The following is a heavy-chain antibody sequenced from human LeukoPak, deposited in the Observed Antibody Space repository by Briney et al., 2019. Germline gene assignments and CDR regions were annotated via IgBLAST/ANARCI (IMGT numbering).Heavy chain of an antibody. D-gene: IGHD6-13*01. J-gene: IGHJ4*02. V-gene: IGHV3-30-3*01. CDR3: ARVGYSSSWYSSPTL. Sequence: GRSLRLSCAASGFTFSTYPMHWVRQAPGKGLEWVAVIAKDGSNPYYVDSVRGRFTISRDNSKNTLYLQMNSLRAEDTSVYYCARVGYSSSWYSSPTLWGQGTLVTVSS. CDR2: IAKDGSNP. CDR1: GFTFSTYP.